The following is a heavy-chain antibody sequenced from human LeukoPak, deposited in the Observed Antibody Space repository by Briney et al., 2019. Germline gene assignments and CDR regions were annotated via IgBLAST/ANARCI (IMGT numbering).Heavy chain of an antibody. D-gene: IGHD4-17*01. V-gene: IGHV3-23*01. CDR1: GFTFSSYA. Sequence: QTGGSLRLSCAASGFTFSSYAMSWVRQAPGKGLEWVSAISGSGGTTYYADSVKGRFTISRDNSKNTLYLQMNTLRAEDTAVYYCAKAPTVTTNYFDYWGQGTLVTVSS. CDR3: AKAPTVTTNYFDY. CDR2: ISGSGGTT. J-gene: IGHJ4*02.